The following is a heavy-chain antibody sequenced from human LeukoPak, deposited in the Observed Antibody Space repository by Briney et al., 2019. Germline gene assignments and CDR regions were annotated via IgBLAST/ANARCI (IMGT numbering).Heavy chain of an antibody. D-gene: IGHD6-19*01. J-gene: IGHJ4*02. CDR1: GFTFDDYG. Sequence: GGSLRLSCAASGFTFDDYGMTWVRQAPGKGLEWVSGINWNGGTTGYADSVKGRFTISRDNAKNSLYLQMNSLRAEDTALYYCARVSDISVAAYFDYWGQGTLVTVSS. V-gene: IGHV3-20*04. CDR3: ARVSDISVAAYFDY. CDR2: INWNGGTT.